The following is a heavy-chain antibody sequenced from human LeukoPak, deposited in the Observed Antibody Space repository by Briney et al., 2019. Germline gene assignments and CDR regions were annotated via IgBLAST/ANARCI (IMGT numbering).Heavy chain of an antibody. Sequence: SETLSLSCTVSGGSISSGDYYWSWIRQPPGKGLEWIGYIYYSGSTYYNPPLKSRVTISVDTSKNQFSLKVSSVTAADTAVYYCARVDYGGNGPFDYWGQGTLVTVSS. CDR1: GGSISSGDYY. D-gene: IGHD4-23*01. V-gene: IGHV4-30-4*01. J-gene: IGHJ4*02. CDR3: ARVDYGGNGPFDY. CDR2: IYYSGST.